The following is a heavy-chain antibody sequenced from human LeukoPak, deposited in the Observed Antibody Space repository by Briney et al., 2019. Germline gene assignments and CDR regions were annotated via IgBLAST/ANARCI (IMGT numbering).Heavy chain of an antibody. D-gene: IGHD3-22*01. CDR1: GFTFDDYS. CDR3: TKDLSSQWFTDIRHYGMNV. J-gene: IGHJ6*02. CDR2: ISWHSRSI. Sequence: GGSLRLSCAASGFTFDDYSMHWVRQAPGKGLEWVAGISWHSRSIGYADSVKGRFTISRDNAKNSVSLQMNSLRTEDTALYYCTKDLSSQWFTDIRHYGMNVWGQGTTVAVSS. V-gene: IGHV3-9*01.